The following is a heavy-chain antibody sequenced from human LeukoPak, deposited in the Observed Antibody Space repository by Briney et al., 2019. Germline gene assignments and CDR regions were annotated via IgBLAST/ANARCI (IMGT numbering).Heavy chain of an antibody. CDR1: GFTLSDYY. CDR3: ARAPYSSSWYYFDY. Sequence: GGSLRLSCAASGFTLSDYYMSWIRQAPGKGLEWVSYISSSSSYTNYADSVKGRFTISRDNAKNSLYLLMNSLRAEDTAVYYCARAPYSSSWYYFDYWGQGTLVTVSS. J-gene: IGHJ4*02. D-gene: IGHD6-13*01. V-gene: IGHV3-11*05. CDR2: ISSSSSYT.